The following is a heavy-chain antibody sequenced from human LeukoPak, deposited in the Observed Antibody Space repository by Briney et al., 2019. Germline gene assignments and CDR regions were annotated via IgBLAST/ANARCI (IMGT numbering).Heavy chain of an antibody. CDR2: INSDGSST. J-gene: IGHJ4*02. CDR3: AREETFYYYDSSGWGY. Sequence: GGSLRLSCAASGFTFSSYWMHWVRHAPGKGLVWVSRINSDGSSTSYADSVKGRFTISRDNAKNTLYLQMNSLRAEDTAVYYCAREETFYYYDSSGWGYWGQGTLVTVSS. D-gene: IGHD3-22*01. CDR1: GFTFSSYW. V-gene: IGHV3-74*01.